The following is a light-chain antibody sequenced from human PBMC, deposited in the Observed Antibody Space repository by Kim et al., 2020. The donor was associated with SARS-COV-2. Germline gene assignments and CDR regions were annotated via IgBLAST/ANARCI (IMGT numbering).Light chain of an antibody. V-gene: IGLV3-1*01. CDR1: DLGRNY. J-gene: IGLJ3*02. CDR2: RND. Sequence: SVSPGQTAINTCNVHDLGRNYASLYQQRPGQSPLLVICRNDKRPSGIPGRFSGSTSGNTATLTISGTQPMDEADYYCQAWDNSIVVFGGGTQLTVL. CDR3: QAWDNSIVV.